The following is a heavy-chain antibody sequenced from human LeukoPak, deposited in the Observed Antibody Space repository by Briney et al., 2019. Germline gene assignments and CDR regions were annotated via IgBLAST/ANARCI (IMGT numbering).Heavy chain of an antibody. V-gene: IGHV3-7*03. CDR1: GFSISSSW. Sequence: GGSLRLSCVASGFSISSSWMSWVRQAPGKGPEWVANIKQDESEIYYAESVKGRFTASRDNAMNSLYLQMNRLRVEDTAVYYCARLLFGELRYFDYWGQGTLVPVSS. J-gene: IGHJ4*02. D-gene: IGHD3-10*01. CDR3: ARLLFGELRYFDY. CDR2: IKQDESEI.